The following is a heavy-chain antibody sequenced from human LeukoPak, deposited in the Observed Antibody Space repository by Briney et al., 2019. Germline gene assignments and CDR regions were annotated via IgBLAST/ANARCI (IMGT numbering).Heavy chain of an antibody. CDR1: GGSISSGGYY. CDR3: AVVPAATNYYYYGMDV. J-gene: IGHJ6*04. Sequence: SQTLSLTCTVSGGSISSGGYYWSWIRQHPGKGLEWIGYIYYSGSTYYNPSLKSRVTISVGTSKNQFSLKLSSVTAADTAVYYCAVVPAATNYYYYGMDVWGKGTTVTVSS. V-gene: IGHV4-31*03. D-gene: IGHD2-2*01. CDR2: IYYSGST.